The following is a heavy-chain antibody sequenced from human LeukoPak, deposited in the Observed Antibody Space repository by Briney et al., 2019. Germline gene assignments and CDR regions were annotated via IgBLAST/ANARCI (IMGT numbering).Heavy chain of an antibody. D-gene: IGHD3-22*01. CDR2: ISVSGGTT. CDR3: AEKPLHYYDSSGYVWYFDL. V-gene: IGHV3-23*01. CDR1: GFTFSSYA. Sequence: PGGSLRLSCAASGFTFSSYAMSWVRQAPGKGLEWVSGISVSGGTTYYADSVTGRFTISRDNSKNTLFLQMKSLRAEDTAVYYCAEKPLHYYDSSGYVWYFDLWGRGTLVTVSS. J-gene: IGHJ2*01.